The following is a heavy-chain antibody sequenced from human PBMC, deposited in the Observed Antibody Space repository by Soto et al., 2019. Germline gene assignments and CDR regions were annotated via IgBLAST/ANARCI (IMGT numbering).Heavy chain of an antibody. Sequence: EVQLLESGGGLVQPGGSLRLSCAASEFSFGGYAMSWVRQAPGKGLEWVSSISGSGASTFYADSVRGRFTISRDNTRNTVFLQLNSLRAEDTALYYCAKGSRGYTAYYFDYWGQGTRITVS. CDR1: EFSFGGYA. CDR2: ISGSGAST. D-gene: IGHD5-18*01. V-gene: IGHV3-23*01. CDR3: AKGSRGYTAYYFDY. J-gene: IGHJ4*02.